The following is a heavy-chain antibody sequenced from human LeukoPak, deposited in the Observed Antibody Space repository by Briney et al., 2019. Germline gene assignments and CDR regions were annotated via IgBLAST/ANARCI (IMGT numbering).Heavy chain of an antibody. CDR3: AKATVVRLSDYYYYAMDA. Sequence: GASVTVSFKASGGTFINYAISWVRQAPGQGLEWMGGIIPMFGTAKYAQKFQGRGTITADESTRTAYMELSSLRSEDTAVYFCAKATVVRLSDYYYYAMDAWGQGTTVTVSS. CDR1: GGTFINYA. J-gene: IGHJ6*02. CDR2: IIPMFGTA. V-gene: IGHV1-69*13. D-gene: IGHD4-23*01.